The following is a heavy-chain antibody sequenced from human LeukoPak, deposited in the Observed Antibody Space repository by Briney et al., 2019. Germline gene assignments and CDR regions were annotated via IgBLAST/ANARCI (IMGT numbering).Heavy chain of an antibody. J-gene: IGHJ5*02. CDR2: ISSSSSYI. CDR3: ARASFAMVRGVGFDP. V-gene: IGHV3-21*01. Sequence: GGCLRLSCAASGFTFSSYSMNWVRQAPGKGLEWDSSISSSSSYIYYADSVKGRFTISRDNAKNSLYLQMNSLRAEDTAVYYCARASFAMVRGVGFDPWGQGTLVTVSS. D-gene: IGHD3-10*01. CDR1: GFTFSSYS.